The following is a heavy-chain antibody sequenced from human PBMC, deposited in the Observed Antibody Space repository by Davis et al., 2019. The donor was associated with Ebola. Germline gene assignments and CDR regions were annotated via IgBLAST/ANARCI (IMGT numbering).Heavy chain of an antibody. J-gene: IGHJ4*02. CDR3: AKDRLVVVAATLGAFDY. V-gene: IGHV3-23*01. CDR2: ISGSGGST. Sequence: GGSLRLSCAASGFTFSSYSMNWVRQAPGKGLEWVSAISGSGGSTYYADSVKGRFTISRDNSKKTLYLQMNSLRAEDTAVYYCAKDRLVVVAATLGAFDYWGQGTLVTVSS. D-gene: IGHD2-15*01. CDR1: GFTFSSYS.